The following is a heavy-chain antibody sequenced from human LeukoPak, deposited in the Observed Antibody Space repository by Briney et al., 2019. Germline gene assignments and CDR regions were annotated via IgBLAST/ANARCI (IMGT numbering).Heavy chain of an antibody. Sequence: GGSLRLSCAASGFTFSNYGMHWVRQAPGKGLEWVAVISYDGSNKYYADSVKGRFTISRDNSKNTLYLQMNSLRAEDTAVYYCAKSQRGSSMVRGISYGMDVWGQGTTVTVSS. D-gene: IGHD3-10*01. J-gene: IGHJ6*02. V-gene: IGHV3-30*18. CDR1: GFTFSNYG. CDR2: ISYDGSNK. CDR3: AKSQRGSSMVRGISYGMDV.